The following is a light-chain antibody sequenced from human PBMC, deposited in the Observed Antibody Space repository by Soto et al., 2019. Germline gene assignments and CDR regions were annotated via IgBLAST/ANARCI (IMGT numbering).Light chain of an antibody. CDR1: QSLTSNY. V-gene: IGKV3-20*01. Sequence: DIVLTQSPGTLSLSPGERATLFCRVSQSLTSNYLAWYQQKPGLAPRLLVYGASRRATDIPERFAGSGSGADSTLTISSLEPEDFAVYYCQHYGASPQTFGQGTKVDIK. J-gene: IGKJ1*01. CDR3: QHYGASPQT. CDR2: GAS.